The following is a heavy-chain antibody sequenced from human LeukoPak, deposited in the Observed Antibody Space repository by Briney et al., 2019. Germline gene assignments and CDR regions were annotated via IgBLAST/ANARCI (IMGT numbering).Heavy chain of an antibody. CDR1: GGSISTSNYY. CDR2: IFYSGST. D-gene: IGHD6-13*01. J-gene: IGHJ4*02. CDR3: ARDSIAAVVDY. Sequence: SETPSLTCTVSGGSISTSNYYWGWIRQPPGKGLEWIGNIFYSGSTYYGPSLKSRLTISLDTSRNQFSLKLSSATAADTAVYYCARDSIAAVVDYWGQGTLVTVSS. V-gene: IGHV4-39*07.